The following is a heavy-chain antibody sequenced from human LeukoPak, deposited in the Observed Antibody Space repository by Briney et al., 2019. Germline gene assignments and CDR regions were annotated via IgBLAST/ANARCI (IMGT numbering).Heavy chain of an antibody. V-gene: IGHV4-61*02. CDR1: GGSISSSSYY. D-gene: IGHD4-17*01. J-gene: IGHJ4*02. CDR2: IYSSGNT. CDR3: ARGERGMTTVDY. Sequence: SETLSLTCTVSGGSISSSSYYWSWIRQPAGEGLEWIGRIYSSGNTNYNPSLKSRVTISVDTSKNQFSLNLISVTAADTAVYYCARGERGMTTVDYWGQGTLVTVSS.